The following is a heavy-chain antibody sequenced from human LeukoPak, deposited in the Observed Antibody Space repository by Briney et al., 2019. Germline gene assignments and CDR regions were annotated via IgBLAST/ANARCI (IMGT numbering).Heavy chain of an antibody. Sequence: GGSLRPSCAASGFTFSSYWMSWVRQAPGKGLEWVANIKQDGSEKYYVDSVKGRFTISRDNAKNSLYLQMNSLRAEDTAVYYCASLLSGSNQINDYWGQGTLVTVSP. CDR2: IKQDGSEK. J-gene: IGHJ4*02. CDR3: ASLLSGSNQINDY. D-gene: IGHD1-26*01. CDR1: GFTFSSYW. V-gene: IGHV3-7*01.